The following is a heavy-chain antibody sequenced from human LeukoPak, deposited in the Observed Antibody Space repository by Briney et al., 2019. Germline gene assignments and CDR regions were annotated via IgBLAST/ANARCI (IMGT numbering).Heavy chain of an antibody. Sequence: SQTLSLTCAISGDSVSSKSAVWNWIRQSPSRGLEWLGRTYYRSKWYNDFAVSVKSRIIINPDTSKNQFSLQLNSVTPEDTAVYYCARRLTQYDCFDPWGQGILVTVSS. CDR2: TYYRSKWYN. V-gene: IGHV6-1*01. D-gene: IGHD2-2*01. CDR3: ARRLTQYDCFDP. J-gene: IGHJ5*02. CDR1: GDSVSSKSAV.